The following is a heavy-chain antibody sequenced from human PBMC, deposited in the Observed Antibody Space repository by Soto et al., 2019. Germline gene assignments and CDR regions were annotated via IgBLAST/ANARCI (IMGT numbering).Heavy chain of an antibody. CDR2: ISYDGSNK. D-gene: IGHD2-15*01. J-gene: IGHJ6*02. V-gene: IGHV3-30-3*01. Sequence: PGGSLRLSCAASGFTFSSYAMHWVRQAPGKGLEWVAVISYDGSNKYYADSVKGRFTISRDNSKNTLYLQMNSLRAEDTAVYYCARDRKGYCRGGSCPRDSYGMDVWGQGPTVTVAS. CDR3: ARDRKGYCRGGSCPRDSYGMDV. CDR1: GFTFSSYA.